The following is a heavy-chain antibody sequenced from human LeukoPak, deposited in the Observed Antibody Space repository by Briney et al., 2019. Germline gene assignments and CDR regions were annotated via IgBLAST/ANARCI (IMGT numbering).Heavy chain of an antibody. Sequence: SETLSLTCTVSGYSISSGYYWGWIRQPPGKGLEWIGSIYSSGSTYYNPSLKSRVTISINTSKNQFSLKLNSVTAADTAVYYCARISLTGYAPISGYFDYWGQGTLVTVSS. CDR1: GYSISSGYY. V-gene: IGHV4-38-2*02. D-gene: IGHD3-9*01. J-gene: IGHJ4*02. CDR2: IYSSGST. CDR3: ARISLTGYAPISGYFDY.